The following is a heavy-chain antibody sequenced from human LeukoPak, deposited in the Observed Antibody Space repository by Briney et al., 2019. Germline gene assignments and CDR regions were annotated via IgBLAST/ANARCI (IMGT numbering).Heavy chain of an antibody. CDR3: ARDRGRITMVRVSYYYYGMDV. V-gene: IGHV3-30-3*01. D-gene: IGHD3-10*01. J-gene: IGHJ6*02. CDR2: ISYDGSNK. CDR1: GFTFSSYA. Sequence: PGGSLRLSCAASGFTFSSYAMHWVRQAPGKGLEWVAVISYDGSNKYYADSVKGRFTISRDNSKNTLYLQMNSLRAEDTAVYSRARDRGRITMVRVSYYYYGMDVWGQGTTVTVSS.